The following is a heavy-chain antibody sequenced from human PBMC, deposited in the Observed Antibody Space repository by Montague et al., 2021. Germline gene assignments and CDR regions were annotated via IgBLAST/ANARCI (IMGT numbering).Heavy chain of an antibody. J-gene: IGHJ6*02. CDR2: ITSTSTCI. Sequence: SLRLSCAASGFSIDSYSMNWVRQAPGKGLEWVSSITSTSTCIFYADSVKGRFTISRDNAKNSLYLQMNSLRVEDTALYYCARDPRSTDPFYHYNHDVWGHGTTVTVSS. CDR3: ARDPRSTDPFYHYNHDV. D-gene: IGHD2/OR15-2a*01. CDR1: GFSIDSYS. V-gene: IGHV3-21*01.